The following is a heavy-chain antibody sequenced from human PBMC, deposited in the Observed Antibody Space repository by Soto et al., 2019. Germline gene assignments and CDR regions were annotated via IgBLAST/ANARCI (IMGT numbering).Heavy chain of an antibody. CDR3: ASNYDDSGILDY. Sequence: EVQLVESGGGLVQPGGSLRLSCAASGLTFSSYWMSWVRQAPGKGLEWVANIKQDGSEKYYVDSVKGRFTISRDNAKNALYLQMNSLRAEDTAVYYCASNYDDSGILDYWGKGTLVTVSS. CDR2: IKQDGSEK. CDR1: GLTFSSYW. D-gene: IGHD3-22*01. V-gene: IGHV3-7*05. J-gene: IGHJ4*02.